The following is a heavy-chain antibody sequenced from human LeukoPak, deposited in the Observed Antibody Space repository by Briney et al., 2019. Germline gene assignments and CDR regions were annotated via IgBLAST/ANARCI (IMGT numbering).Heavy chain of an antibody. CDR1: GGSISSGSYY. D-gene: IGHD6-19*01. CDR3: VAGSGRNKNYYYYYYMDV. J-gene: IGHJ6*03. V-gene: IGHV4-61*02. CDR2: IYTSGST. Sequence: SETLSLTCTVSGGSISSGSYYWSWIRQPAGKGLEWIGRIYTSGSTNYNPSLKSRFTISVDTSKNQFSLKLSSVTAADTAVYYCVAGSGRNKNYYYYYYMDVWGKGTTVTISS.